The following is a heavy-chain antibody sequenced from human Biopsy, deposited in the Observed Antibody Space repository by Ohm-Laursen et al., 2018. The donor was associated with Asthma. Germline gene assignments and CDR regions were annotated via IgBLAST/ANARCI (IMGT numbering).Heavy chain of an antibody. V-gene: IGHV4-31*02. D-gene: IGHD3-22*01. CDR2: IYYSGST. J-gene: IGHJ4*02. CDR3: ARAQDYYDSRGYYRSFDY. CDR1: YGSITSGGYY. Sequence: TLSLTWPVSYGSITSGGYYWTWIRQPPGKGLEWIGFIYYSGSTYYNPSLKSRVSISIDTSKNQFSLKLSSVTAADTAVYYCARAQDYYDSRGYYRSFDYWGQGTLVTVSS.